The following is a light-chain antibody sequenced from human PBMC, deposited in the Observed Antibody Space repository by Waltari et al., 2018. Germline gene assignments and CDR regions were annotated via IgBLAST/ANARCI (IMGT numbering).Light chain of an antibody. V-gene: IGLV3-19*01. CDR2: GEN. CDR3: NSRGTSGHHLNVL. J-gene: IGLJ2*01. CDR1: SLRTYY. Sequence: SSELTQDPAVSVALGQTVRITCQGDSLRTYYASWYQQKPRQAPVLVIYGENNRHSGIPVRLSGASSGNTASLTITGAQAEDGADYDRNSRGTSGHHLNVLFGVGTKLTVL.